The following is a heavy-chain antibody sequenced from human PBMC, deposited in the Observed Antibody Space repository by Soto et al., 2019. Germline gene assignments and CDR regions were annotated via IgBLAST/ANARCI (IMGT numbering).Heavy chain of an antibody. Sequence: PSETLSLTCTVSGGSIRSNSYYWGWIRQPPGKGLEWVGTISYIGSTYYRPSLKSRVTISVDTSKNQFSLKLTSVTAADTAVYYCVRLSTGRHYWGQGTLVTVSS. CDR2: ISYIGST. V-gene: IGHV4-39*01. CDR3: VRLSTGRHY. D-gene: IGHD6-25*01. J-gene: IGHJ4*02. CDR1: GGSIRSNSYY.